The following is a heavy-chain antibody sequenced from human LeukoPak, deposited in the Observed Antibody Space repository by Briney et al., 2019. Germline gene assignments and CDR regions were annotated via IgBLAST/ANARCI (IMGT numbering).Heavy chain of an antibody. Sequence: SVKVSCKASGGTFSSYAISWVRQAPGQGLEWMGGIIPIFGTANYAQKLQGRVTITADESTSTAYMELSSLRSEDTAVYYCARGSGSGFFDFDYWGQGTLVTVSS. D-gene: IGHD1-26*01. J-gene: IGHJ4*02. CDR2: IIPIFGTA. V-gene: IGHV1-69*13. CDR1: GGTFSSYA. CDR3: ARGSGSGFFDFDY.